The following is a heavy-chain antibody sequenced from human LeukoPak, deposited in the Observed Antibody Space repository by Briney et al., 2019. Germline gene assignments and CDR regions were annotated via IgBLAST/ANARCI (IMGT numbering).Heavy chain of an antibody. CDR3: ARGGGGSDPQYYFDY. J-gene: IGHJ4*02. CDR1: GFTFSSYW. V-gene: IGHV3-74*01. CDR2: INSDGSTT. D-gene: IGHD5-12*01. Sequence: GVSLRLSCAASGFTFSSYWMHWVRQAPGKGLVWVSRINSDGSTTSYADSVKGRFTISRDNAKNTLYLQMNSLRAEDTAVYYCARGGGGSDPQYYFDYWGQGTLVTVSS.